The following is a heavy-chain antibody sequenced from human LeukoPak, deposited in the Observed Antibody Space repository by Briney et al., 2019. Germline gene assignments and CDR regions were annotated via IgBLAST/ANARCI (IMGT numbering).Heavy chain of an antibody. Sequence: SETLSLTCTVSGGSIRSQYWSWIRQPAGRGLEWLGRIYASGSTNYSPSLKSRVTMSLDTSKNQFSLKLFSVTAADTAVYFCARDVSSWPFFDSWGQGNQVTVSS. CDR1: GGSIRSQY. V-gene: IGHV4-4*07. CDR2: IYASGST. CDR3: ARDVSSWPFFDS. D-gene: IGHD6-13*01. J-gene: IGHJ4*02.